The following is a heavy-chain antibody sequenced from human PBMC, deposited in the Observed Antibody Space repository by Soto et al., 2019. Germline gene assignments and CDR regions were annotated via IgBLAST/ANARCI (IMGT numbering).Heavy chain of an antibody. Sequence: PGGSLILSCAASGFTFSSYAMSWVRQAPGKGLEWVSAISGSGGSTYYADSVKGRFTISRDNSKNTLYLQMNSLRAEDTAVYYCAKPPSQSRPLSRDAFDIWGQGTMVTVSS. D-gene: IGHD2-2*01. CDR1: GFTFSSYA. CDR3: AKPPSQSRPLSRDAFDI. V-gene: IGHV3-23*01. J-gene: IGHJ3*02. CDR2: ISGSGGST.